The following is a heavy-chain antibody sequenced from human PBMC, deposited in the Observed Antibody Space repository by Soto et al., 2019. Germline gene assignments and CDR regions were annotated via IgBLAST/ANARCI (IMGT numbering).Heavy chain of an antibody. CDR1: GFTFSSYA. CDR3: AKAGYSYGSMWWFDP. V-gene: IGHV3-23*01. Sequence: GGSLRLSCAASGFTFSSYAMSWVRQAPGKGLEWVSAISGSGGSTYYADSAKGRFTISRDNSKNTLYLQMNSLRAEDTAVYYCAKAGYSYGSMWWFDPWGQGTLVTVSS. D-gene: IGHD5-18*01. CDR2: ISGSGGST. J-gene: IGHJ5*02.